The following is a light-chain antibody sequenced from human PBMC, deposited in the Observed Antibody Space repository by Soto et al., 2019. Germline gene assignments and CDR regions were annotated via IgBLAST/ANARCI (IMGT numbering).Light chain of an antibody. CDR3: NSFTTTETYV. V-gene: IGLV2-14*01. J-gene: IGLJ1*01. Sequence: HSALTQPASVSGSPGQSITISCTGTNSDAGSYNRVSWYQQPPGTAPKLIIYDVNNRPSGVSYRFSGSKSGNTASLTMSGLQAEDEADYYCNSFTTTETYVFGAGPKVNV. CDR2: DVN. CDR1: NSDAGSYNR.